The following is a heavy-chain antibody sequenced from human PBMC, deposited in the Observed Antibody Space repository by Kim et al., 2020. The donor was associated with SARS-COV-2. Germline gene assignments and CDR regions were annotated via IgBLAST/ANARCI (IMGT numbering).Heavy chain of an antibody. D-gene: IGHD1-1*01. CDR2: ISYDGLYK. V-gene: IGHV3-30*14. CDR1: GFTFSNYA. Sequence: GGSLRLSCAASGFTFSNYAIHWVRQAPDKGLEWVAVISYDGLYKFYADSVEGRFIISRDDPKNILYLHMNSLTTEDTAVYYCAKDQKPFRTAHYGVDVWGQGTTVTVSS. CDR3: AKDQKPFRTAHYGVDV. J-gene: IGHJ6*02.